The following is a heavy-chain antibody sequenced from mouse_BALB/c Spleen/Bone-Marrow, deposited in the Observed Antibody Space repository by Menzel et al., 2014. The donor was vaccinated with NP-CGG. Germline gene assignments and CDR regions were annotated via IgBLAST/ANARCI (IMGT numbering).Heavy chain of an antibody. CDR3: ARQGYYGYSDY. Sequence: EVMLVESGSGLVQPGGSLKLSCAASGFDFSRYWMSWVRQAPGKGLEWIGEINPDSSTINYTPSLKDKFIISRDNAKNTPYLQMSKVRSEDTALYYCARQGYYGYSDYWGQGTTLTVSS. CDR2: INPDSSTI. CDR1: GFDFSRYW. D-gene: IGHD1-1*01. V-gene: IGHV4-1*02. J-gene: IGHJ2*01.